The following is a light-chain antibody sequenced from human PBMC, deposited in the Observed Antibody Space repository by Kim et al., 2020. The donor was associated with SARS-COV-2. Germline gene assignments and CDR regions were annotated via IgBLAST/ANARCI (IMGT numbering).Light chain of an antibody. Sequence: RVTSSCTGSSSNIGAGYDVHWYQQRPGTATKHLIYGNSKRPSGVPDRFSGSKSGTSASLAITGLQAEDEADYYCQSYDSSLSGWVFGGGTQLTVL. CDR2: GNS. V-gene: IGLV1-40*01. J-gene: IGLJ3*02. CDR1: SSNIGAGYD. CDR3: QSYDSSLSGWV.